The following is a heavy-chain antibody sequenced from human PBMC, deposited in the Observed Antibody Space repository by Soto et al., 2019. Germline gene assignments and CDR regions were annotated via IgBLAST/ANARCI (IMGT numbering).Heavy chain of an antibody. CDR3: IAGVSAEYFQH. CDR1: GGTFSSYA. Sequence: QVQLVQSGAEVKKPGSSVKVSCKASGGTFSSYAISWVRQAPGQGLEWMGWISAYNGNTNYAQKLQGRVTMTTDTSSSTAYMELRSLRSDDTAVYYCIAGVSAEYFQHWGQGTLVTVSS. J-gene: IGHJ1*01. D-gene: IGHD6-13*01. CDR2: ISAYNGNT. V-gene: IGHV1-18*04.